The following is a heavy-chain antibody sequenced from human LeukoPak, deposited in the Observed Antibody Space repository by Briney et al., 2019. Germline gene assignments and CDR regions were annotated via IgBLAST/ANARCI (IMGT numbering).Heavy chain of an antibody. J-gene: IGHJ6*03. V-gene: IGHV4-38-2*01. CDR3: ECYGSGRGNYYMDV. D-gene: IGHD3-10*01. Sequence: TSETLSLTCAVSGYSITSGYYWAWIRQPPGKGLELIGRIYTSGSTNYNPSLKSRVTMSVDTSKNQFSLKLSSVTAADTAVYYCECYGSGRGNYYMDVWGKGTTVTVSS. CDR1: GYSITSGYY. CDR2: IYTSGST.